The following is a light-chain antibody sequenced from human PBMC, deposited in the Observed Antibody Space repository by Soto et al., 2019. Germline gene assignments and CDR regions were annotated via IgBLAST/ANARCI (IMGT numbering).Light chain of an antibody. Sequence: DIQMTQSPSSLSASVGDRVTITCRASQGISNFLAWYQQKPGKVPKLLISAASTLQSGVPSRFSGSGSGTDFTITITRLQPEDVATYYWRKYSSVSTFGQGTRLEIK. CDR1: QGISNF. CDR2: AAS. CDR3: RKYSSVST. J-gene: IGKJ5*01. V-gene: IGKV1-27*01.